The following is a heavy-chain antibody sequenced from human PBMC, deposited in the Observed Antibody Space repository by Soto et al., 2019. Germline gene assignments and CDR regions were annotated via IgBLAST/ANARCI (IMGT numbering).Heavy chain of an antibody. D-gene: IGHD3-10*01. CDR1: GGSVSSGSYY. J-gene: IGHJ6*02. CDR3: ARDGEVSSPRYLYYYYGMDV. Sequence: PSETLSLTCTVSGGSVSSGSYYRSWIRQPPGKGLEWIGYIYYSGSTNYNPSLKSRVTISVDTSKNQFSLKLSSVTAADTAVYYCARDGEVSSPRYLYYYYGMDVWGQGTTVHRLL. CDR2: IYYSGST. V-gene: IGHV4-61*01.